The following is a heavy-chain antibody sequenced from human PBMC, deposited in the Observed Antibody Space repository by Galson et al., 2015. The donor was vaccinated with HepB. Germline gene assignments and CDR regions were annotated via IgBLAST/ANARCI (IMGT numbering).Heavy chain of an antibody. D-gene: IGHD3-10*01. CDR3: TRGFGAVSHTGLGWYFDL. Sequence: PLRLSCAASAFSFSDRGMHWVRQAPGKGLEWVAVIWDDGSKIDYGDSVKGRFTVSRDNSKNTLFLQMNSLRAEDTAVYYCTRGFGAVSHTGLGWYFDLWGRGTLVVVSS. J-gene: IGHJ2*01. CDR2: IWDDGSKI. CDR1: AFSFSDRG. V-gene: IGHV3-33*01.